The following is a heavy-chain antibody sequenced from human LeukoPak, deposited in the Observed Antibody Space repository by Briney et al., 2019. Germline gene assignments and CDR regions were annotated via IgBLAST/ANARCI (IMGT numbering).Heavy chain of an antibody. J-gene: IGHJ4*02. CDR2: FDPEDGET. D-gene: IGHD1-26*01. CDR3: ATKARSGSYYYFDY. CDR1: GFTFSSYA. Sequence: SGGSLRLSCAASGFTFSSYAMHWVRQAPGKGLEWMGGFDPEDGETIYAQKFQGRVTMTEDTSTDTAYMELSSLRSEDTAVYYCATKARSGSYYYFDYWGQGTLVTVSS. V-gene: IGHV1-24*01.